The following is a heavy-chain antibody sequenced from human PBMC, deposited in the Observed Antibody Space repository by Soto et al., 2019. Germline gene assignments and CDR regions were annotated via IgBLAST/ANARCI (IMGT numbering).Heavy chain of an antibody. D-gene: IGHD2-8*01. CDR1: GYTFTGYY. J-gene: IGHJ4*02. V-gene: IGHV1-2*04. CDR2: INPNSGGT. CDR3: AKGKADIVLMVYAIWEDYFDY. Sequence: QVQLVQSGAEVKKPGASVKVSCKASGYTFTGYYMHWVRQAPGQGLEWMGWINPNSGGTNYAQKFQGWVTMTRDTFISTAYMELSRLRSDDTAVYYCAKGKADIVLMVYAIWEDYFDYWGQGTLVTVSS.